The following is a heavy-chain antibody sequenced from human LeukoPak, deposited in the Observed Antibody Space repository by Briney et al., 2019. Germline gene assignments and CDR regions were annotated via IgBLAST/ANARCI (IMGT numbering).Heavy chain of an antibody. CDR1: GFTFSNFW. D-gene: IGHD4-23*01. CDR3: ERGNKAFDY. J-gene: IGHJ4*02. CDR2: VDTTGNNT. V-gene: IGHV3-74*01. Sequence: GGSLRLSCAASGFTFSNFWIHWVRQAPGERLVWVSRVDTTGNNTIYADSVKGRFTVSRDNAKHTVYLQMNSLRAEDTAVYYCERGNKAFDYGAQGPLVPAPS.